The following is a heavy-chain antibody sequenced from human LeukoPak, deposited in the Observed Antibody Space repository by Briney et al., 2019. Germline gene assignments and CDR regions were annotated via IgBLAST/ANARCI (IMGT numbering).Heavy chain of an antibody. V-gene: IGHV1-2*02. J-gene: IGHJ1*01. Sequence: ASVKVSCKASGYTFTGYYMHWVRQAPGQGLEWMGWINPNSGGTNYAQKFQGRVTMTRDTSISTAYMELSRLRSDDTAVYYCARVLSYGYSSSRYRGYFQHWGQGTLVTVSS. CDR1: GYTFTGYY. CDR2: INPNSGGT. D-gene: IGHD6-13*01. CDR3: ARVLSYGYSSSRYRGYFQH.